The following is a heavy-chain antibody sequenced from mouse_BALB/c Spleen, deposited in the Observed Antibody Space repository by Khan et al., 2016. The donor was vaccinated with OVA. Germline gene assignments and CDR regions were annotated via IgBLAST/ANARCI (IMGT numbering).Heavy chain of an antibody. CDR1: GHSITSGYY. CDR3: ARDYFGSSWYFDV. D-gene: IGHD1-1*01. CDR2: IRYDGNN. V-gene: IGHV3-6*02. J-gene: IGHJ1*01. Sequence: EVKLLESGPGLVKPSQSLSLTCSVTGHSITSGYYWNWIRQFPGNKLEWMGYIRYDGNNNYSPSLKNRISITRDTSKNQFFLRLNSVTTEDTATYYCARDYFGSSWYFDVWGAGTTVTVSS.